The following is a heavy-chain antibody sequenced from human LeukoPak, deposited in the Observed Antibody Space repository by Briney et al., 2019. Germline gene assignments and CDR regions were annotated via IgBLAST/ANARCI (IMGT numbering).Heavy chain of an antibody. J-gene: IGHJ4*02. CDR2: ISGSGGST. V-gene: IGHV3-23*01. CDR1: GFTSSSDA. CDR3: AKASAMHTTAVLFDY. D-gene: IGHD4-11*01. Sequence: GGSLRLSCTASGFTSSSDALGWVRQAPGKGLEWVSAISGSGGSTYYADSVKGRFTISRDNSKNTLYLQMNSLRAEDTAVYYCAKASAMHTTAVLFDYWGQGTLVTVSS.